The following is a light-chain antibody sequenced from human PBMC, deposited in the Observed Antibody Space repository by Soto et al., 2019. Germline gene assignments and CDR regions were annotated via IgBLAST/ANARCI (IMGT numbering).Light chain of an antibody. V-gene: IGKV1-6*01. CDR1: QGIRND. CDR2: AAS. J-gene: IGKJ4*01. CDR3: QQYNHYSGLT. Sequence: AIQMTQSPSSLSASVGDRVTITCRASQGIRNDLGWYQQKPGKAPKLLIYAASSLQSGVPSRFSGSGSGTDFTLTISSLQPEDFATYYCQQYNHYSGLTFGGGTKVDIK.